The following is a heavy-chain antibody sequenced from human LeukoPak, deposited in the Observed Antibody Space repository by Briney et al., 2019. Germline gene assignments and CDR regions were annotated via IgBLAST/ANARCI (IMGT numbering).Heavy chain of an antibody. CDR3: ARDGHYYDSSGYPVYFDN. Sequence: GGSLRLSCTASGFTVSSFWMSWVRQAPGEGLECVANIKQDGSEKYYVDSVKGRFTISRDNAKNSLYLQMNSLRAEDTGVYYCARDGHYYDSSGYPVYFDNWGQGTLVTVSS. J-gene: IGHJ4*02. CDR1: GFTVSSFW. CDR2: IKQDGSEK. D-gene: IGHD3-22*01. V-gene: IGHV3-7*01.